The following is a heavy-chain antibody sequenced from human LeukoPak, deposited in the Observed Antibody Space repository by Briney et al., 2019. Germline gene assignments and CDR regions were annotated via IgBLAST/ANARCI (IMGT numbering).Heavy chain of an antibody. V-gene: IGHV3-53*01. CDR2: IYSDGST. CDR3: AKVSLYDILTGYYNDY. Sequence: PGGSLRLSCAASGFTVSTNYMSWVRQAPGKKLEWVSDIYSDGSTFYADSVKGRFTISRDNSKNTLYLQMNSLRAEDTAVYYCAKVSLYDILTGYYNDYWGQGTLVTVSS. D-gene: IGHD3-9*01. CDR1: GFTVSTNY. J-gene: IGHJ4*02.